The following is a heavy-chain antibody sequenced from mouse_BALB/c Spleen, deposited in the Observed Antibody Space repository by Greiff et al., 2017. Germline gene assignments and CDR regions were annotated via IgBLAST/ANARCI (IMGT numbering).Heavy chain of an antibody. CDR1: GYTFTSYT. CDR3: ARWDYGNYVWFAY. D-gene: IGHD2-1*01. J-gene: IGHJ3*01. Sequence: QVQLQQSAAELARPGASVKMSCKASGYTFTSYTMHWVKQRPGQGLEWIGYINPSSGYTEYNQKFKDKTTLTADKSSSTAYMQLSSLTSEDSAVYYCARWDYGNYVWFAYWGQGTLVTVSA. V-gene: IGHV1-4*02. CDR2: INPSSGYT.